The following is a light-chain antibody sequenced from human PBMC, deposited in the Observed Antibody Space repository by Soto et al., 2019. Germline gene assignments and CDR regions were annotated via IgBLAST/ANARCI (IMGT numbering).Light chain of an antibody. CDR2: KAS. CDR3: QQYKSYSLIT. J-gene: IGKJ5*01. V-gene: IGKV1-5*03. Sequence: DIQMTQSPSTLSASVGDRVTITCRASQEINNWLAWYQQKPGKAPKLLIYKASNLESGVPSRFSGSGSGTEFTLTISSLQPDDFATYYCQQYKSYSLITFGQGTRLEIK. CDR1: QEINNW.